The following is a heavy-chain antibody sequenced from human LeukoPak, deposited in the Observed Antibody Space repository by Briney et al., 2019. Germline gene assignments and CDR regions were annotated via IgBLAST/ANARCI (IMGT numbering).Heavy chain of an antibody. CDR1: GFTFSSYS. CDR2: ISSSSSYI. D-gene: IGHD3-16*01. CDR3: ATYTHWVAGDV. Sequence: PGGSLRLSCAASGFTFSSYSMNWVRQAPGKGLEWVSSISSSSSYIYYADSVKGRFTISRDNARNSLYLQMSSLRAEDTAVYYCATYTHWVAGDVWGQGPLSPSP. V-gene: IGHV3-21*01. J-gene: IGHJ6*02.